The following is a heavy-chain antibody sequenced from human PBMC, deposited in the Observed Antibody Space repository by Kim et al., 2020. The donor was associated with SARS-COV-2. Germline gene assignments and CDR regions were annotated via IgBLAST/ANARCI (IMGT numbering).Heavy chain of an antibody. CDR3: AKELRLSWGNFDI. Sequence: GGSLRLSCAASGFTFSSYGMHWVRQAPGKGLEWVAVISYDGSNKYYADSVKGRFTISRDNSKNTLYLQMNSLRAEDTAVYYCAKELRLSWGNFDIWGQGTMVTVSS. CDR2: ISYDGSNK. D-gene: IGHD1-26*01. J-gene: IGHJ3*02. CDR1: GFTFSSYG. V-gene: IGHV3-30*18.